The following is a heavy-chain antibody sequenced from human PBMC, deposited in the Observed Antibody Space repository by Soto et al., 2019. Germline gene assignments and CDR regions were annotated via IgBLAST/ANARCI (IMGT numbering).Heavy chain of an antibody. CDR3: ARDRVAVAYNWFDP. Sequence: GGSLRLSCAASGFTFSSYWMHWVRQAPGKGLVWVSRINSDGSSTSYADSVKGRFTISRDNAKNTLYLQMNSLRAEDTAVYYCARDRVAVAYNWFDPWGQGTLVTVPS. CDR2: INSDGSST. CDR1: GFTFSSYW. J-gene: IGHJ5*02. V-gene: IGHV3-74*01. D-gene: IGHD6-19*01.